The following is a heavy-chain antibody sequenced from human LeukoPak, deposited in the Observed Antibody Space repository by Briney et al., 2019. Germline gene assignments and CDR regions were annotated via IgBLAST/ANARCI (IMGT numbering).Heavy chain of an antibody. CDR2: INPNRGGT. J-gene: IGHJ6*02. CDR1: GDTLTVYY. CDR3: ARDRLPRIAVAVSYYYGMDV. Sequence: GGSVSVSSKASGDTLTVYYMHGVRQAPEERVGWVGWINPNRGGTNYAQKVQGRVTMTRDTSISTAYMELSRMRSDDTAVYYCARDRLPRIAVAVSYYYGMDVWGQGTTVTVSS. V-gene: IGHV1-2*02. D-gene: IGHD6-19*01.